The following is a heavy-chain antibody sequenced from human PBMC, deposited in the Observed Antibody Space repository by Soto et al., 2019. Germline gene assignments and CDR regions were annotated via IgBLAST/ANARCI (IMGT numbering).Heavy chain of an antibody. CDR1: GGSFSGYY. J-gene: IGHJ5*02. D-gene: IGHD2-15*01. CDR2: INHSGST. CDR3: ASRLGYCSGGSCYPPNWFDP. V-gene: IGHV4-34*01. Sequence: QVQLQQWGAGLLKPSETLSLTCAVYGGSFSGYYWSWIRQPPGKGLEWIGEINHSGSTNYNPSLKSRVTISVDTSKNQFSLKLSSVTAADTAVYYCASRLGYCSGGSCYPPNWFDPWGQGTLVTVSS.